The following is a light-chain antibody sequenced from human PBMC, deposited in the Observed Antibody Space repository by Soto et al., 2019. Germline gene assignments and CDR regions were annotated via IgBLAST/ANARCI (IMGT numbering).Light chain of an antibody. CDR2: GAS. V-gene: IGKV3-15*01. CDR1: QSITTN. Sequence: EIVMTQSPATLSVSPGERATLSCRASQSITTNLVWYQQKAGQAPRLLIYGASTRATGIPARFSGSGSGTEFTSAICSLQSEDFAVYYCQQYDNWSTFGQGTKVEIK. CDR3: QQYDNWST. J-gene: IGKJ1*01.